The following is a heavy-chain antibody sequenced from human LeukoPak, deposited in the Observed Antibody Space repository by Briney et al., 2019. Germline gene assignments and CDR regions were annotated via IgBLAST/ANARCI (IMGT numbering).Heavy chain of an antibody. Sequence: GGSLRLSCAASGFSFSAYWMTWVRQAPGTGLEWVANINPAGSETYYVDPVKGRFNISRDNAKNLVYLQMNSLRAEDTAVYHCARFGYVAAVDVWGQGTPVTVS. CDR2: INPAGSET. V-gene: IGHV3-7*01. J-gene: IGHJ4*02. D-gene: IGHD2-15*01. CDR3: ARFGYVAAVDV. CDR1: GFSFSAYW.